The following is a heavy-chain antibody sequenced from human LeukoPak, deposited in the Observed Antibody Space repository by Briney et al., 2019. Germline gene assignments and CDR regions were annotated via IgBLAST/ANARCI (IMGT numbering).Heavy chain of an antibody. V-gene: IGHV3-23*01. Sequence: PGGSLRLSCAASGFTFSSYAMSWVRQAPGKGLEWVSAISGSGGSTYYADSVKGRFTISRDNAKNSLYLQMNSLRAEDTAVYYCARASEGLLSDYWGQGTLVTVSS. CDR2: ISGSGGST. CDR1: GFTFSSYA. CDR3: ARASEGLLSDY. J-gene: IGHJ4*02. D-gene: IGHD2-15*01.